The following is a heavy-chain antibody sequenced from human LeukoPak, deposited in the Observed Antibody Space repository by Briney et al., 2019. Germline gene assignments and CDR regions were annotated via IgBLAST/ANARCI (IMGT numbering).Heavy chain of an antibody. CDR3: ARVRSGSFFDY. D-gene: IGHD1-26*01. CDR1: GYTFTGYY. Sequence: ASVKVSCKASGYTFTGYYMHWVRQAPGQGLEWMGRINPNSGGTNYARKFQGRVTMTRDTSISTAYMELSRLRSDDTAVYYCARVRSGSFFDYWGQGTLVTVSS. CDR2: INPNSGGT. J-gene: IGHJ4*02. V-gene: IGHV1-2*06.